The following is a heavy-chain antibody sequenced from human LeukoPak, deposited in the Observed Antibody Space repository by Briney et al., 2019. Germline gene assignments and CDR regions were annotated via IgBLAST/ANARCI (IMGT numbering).Heavy chain of an antibody. V-gene: IGHV1-8*03. CDR1: GYTFTNYD. CDR2: VNPNSGNR. D-gene: IGHD3-9*01. J-gene: IGHJ5*02. Sequence: VASVKVSCKASGYTFTNYDINWVRQATGQGLEWMGWVNPNSGNRGYAQKFQGRLTITRNTSISTAYLDLSSLRSDDAAVCYCARGTISGSRSFDPWGQGTLVTVSS. CDR3: ARGTISGSRSFDP.